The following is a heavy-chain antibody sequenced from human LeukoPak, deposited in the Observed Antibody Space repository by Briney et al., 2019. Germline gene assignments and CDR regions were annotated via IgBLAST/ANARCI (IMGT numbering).Heavy chain of an antibody. CDR3: AREQTPVIHYYFDS. D-gene: IGHD3-16*02. V-gene: IGHV3-7*01. CDR1: GFTFSSYW. Sequence: GGSLRLSCAASGFTFSSYWMSWVRQAPGKGLEWVANIKQDGSDYYYVDSVKGRFTISRDSAKNSLYLQMNSLRAEDTAVYYCAREQTPVIHYYFDSWGQGTLVTVSP. J-gene: IGHJ4*02. CDR2: IKQDGSDY.